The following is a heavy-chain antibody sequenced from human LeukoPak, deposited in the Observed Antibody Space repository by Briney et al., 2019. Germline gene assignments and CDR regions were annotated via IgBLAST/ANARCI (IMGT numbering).Heavy chain of an antibody. Sequence: SETLSLTCAVYGGSFSGYYWSWIRQPPGKGLEWIGEINHSGSPNYNPSLKSRVTISVDTSKNQLSLKLSSVTAADTAVYYCARRRGITIFGVVGYYFDYWGQGTLVTVSS. J-gene: IGHJ4*02. CDR3: ARRRGITIFGVVGYYFDY. D-gene: IGHD3-3*01. V-gene: IGHV4-34*01. CDR1: GGSFSGYY. CDR2: INHSGSP.